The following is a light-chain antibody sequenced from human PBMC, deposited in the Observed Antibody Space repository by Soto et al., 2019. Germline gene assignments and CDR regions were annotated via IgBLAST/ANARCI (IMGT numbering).Light chain of an antibody. CDR1: QNINTW. CDR3: QQYNSFPWT. CDR2: KAS. V-gene: IGKV1-5*03. Sequence: DIQMTQSPSTVSASVGDRVTITCRASQNINTWLAWYQQKPGKAPKLLILKASSLESGVPSRFSGSGSGTEFTLTISSLQPDDLATYYCQQYNSFPWTFGQGTKVDIK. J-gene: IGKJ1*01.